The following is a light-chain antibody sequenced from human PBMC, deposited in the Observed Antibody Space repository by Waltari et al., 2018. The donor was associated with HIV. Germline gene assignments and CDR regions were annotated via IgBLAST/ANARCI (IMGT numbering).Light chain of an antibody. J-gene: IGLJ2*01. CDR2: DVT. CDR3: SSYTTSRTVV. V-gene: IGLV2-14*03. CDR1: SSDVGGYNS. Sequence: QSALTQPASVSGSPGQSITISCPGTSSDVGGYNSVSWYQQHPGKAPKLMVYDVTNRPSGVSNRFSGSKSGNTAFLTISGLQAEDEADYYCSSYTTSRTVVFGGGTKLTVL.